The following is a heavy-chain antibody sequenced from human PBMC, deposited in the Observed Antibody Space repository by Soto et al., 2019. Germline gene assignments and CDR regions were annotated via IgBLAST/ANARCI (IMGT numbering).Heavy chain of an antibody. D-gene: IGHD3-22*01. J-gene: IGHJ4*02. Sequence: PGGSLRLSCVASGFTFDDYYMTWIRQAPGTGLEWVSVISGTGGSTYFADSVKGRFTISRDNSKNTMYLQMSSLRAEDTAVYYCAKEYDSSGYSAWPFDYWGQGTLVTVSS. V-gene: IGHV3-23*01. CDR1: GFTFDDYY. CDR3: AKEYDSSGYSAWPFDY. CDR2: ISGTGGST.